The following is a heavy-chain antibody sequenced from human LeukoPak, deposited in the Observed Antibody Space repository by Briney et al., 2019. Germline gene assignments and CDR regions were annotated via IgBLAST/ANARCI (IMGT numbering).Heavy chain of an antibody. CDR2: IWDDGSNK. CDR3: ARADYHYGMDV. V-gene: IGHV3-33*01. CDR1: GFTFSRNG. J-gene: IGHJ6*02. Sequence: GGSLRLSCAASGFTFSRNGMHWVRQAPGKGLEWVAVIWDDGSNKYYADSVKGRFTISRDNSKNMPYLQMNSLRAEDTAVYYCARADYHYGMDVWGQGTTVTVSS.